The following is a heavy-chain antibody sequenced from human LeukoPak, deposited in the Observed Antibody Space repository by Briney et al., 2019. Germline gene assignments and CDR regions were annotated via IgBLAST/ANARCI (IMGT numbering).Heavy chain of an antibody. CDR1: GFTFTSYA. V-gene: IGHV3-30-3*01. J-gene: IGHJ4*02. D-gene: IGHD6-13*01. CDR2: ISYDGSK. CDR3: ATIGRIAVGY. Sequence: PGGSLRLSCAASGFTFTSYAMHWVRQAPGKGLEWVAVISYDGSKYYADSVKGRFTVSRDNSKNTLYLQMSSLRAEDTAVYYCATIGRIAVGYWGQGTLVTVSS.